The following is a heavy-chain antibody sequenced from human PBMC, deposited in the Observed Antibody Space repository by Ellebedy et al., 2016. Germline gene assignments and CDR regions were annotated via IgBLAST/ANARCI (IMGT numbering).Heavy chain of an antibody. V-gene: IGHV3-48*04. Sequence: GGSLRLXXAASGFSFSRYGMNWVRQAPGQGLEWLAYVSDNYDTTHYADSVRDRFTISRDNAKASAYLQINNLGTEDTALYYCARDRIGDNWYTTFDCWGQGTLVTVSS. CDR2: VSDNYDTT. J-gene: IGHJ4*02. D-gene: IGHD1-1*01. CDR1: GFSFSRYG. CDR3: ARDRIGDNWYTTFDC.